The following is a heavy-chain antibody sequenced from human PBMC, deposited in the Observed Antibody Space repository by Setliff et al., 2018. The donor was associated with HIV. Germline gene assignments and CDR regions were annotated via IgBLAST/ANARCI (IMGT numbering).Heavy chain of an antibody. V-gene: IGHV1-18*01. CDR1: GYTFTAYG. J-gene: IGHJ6*02. CDR3: ARDVEHMMDV. CDR2: ISAYNGNT. Sequence: GASVKVSCKPSGYTFTAYGLSWVRQAPGQGLEWMGWISAYNGNTNYAQKLQGRVTMTTDTSTSTAYMELRSLRSDDTAVYYCARDVEHMMDVWGQGTTVTVSS.